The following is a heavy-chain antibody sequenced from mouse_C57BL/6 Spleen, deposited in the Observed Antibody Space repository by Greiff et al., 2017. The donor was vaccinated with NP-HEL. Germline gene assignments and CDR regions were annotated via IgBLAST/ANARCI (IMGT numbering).Heavy chain of an antibody. CDR3: ARNDYGVYWYFDV. J-gene: IGHJ1*03. D-gene: IGHD2-4*01. CDR2: INPNNGGT. Sequence: VQLQQSGPELVKPGASVKIPCKASGYTFTDYNMDWVKQSHGKSLEWIGDINPNNGGTIYNQKFKGKATLTVDKSSSTAYMELRSLTSEDTAVYYCARNDYGVYWYFDVWGTGTTVTVSS. V-gene: IGHV1-18*01. CDR1: GYTFTDYN.